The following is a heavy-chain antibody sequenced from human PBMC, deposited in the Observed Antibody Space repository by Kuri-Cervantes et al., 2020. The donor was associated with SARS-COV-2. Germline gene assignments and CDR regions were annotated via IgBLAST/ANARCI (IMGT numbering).Heavy chain of an antibody. V-gene: IGHV1-8*01. D-gene: IGHD1-7*01. J-gene: IGHJ6*03. CDR2: VNPDNGRA. CDR1: GYTFRNND. Sequence: ASVKVSCKASGYTFRNNDINRVRQAPGQGLEWVGWVNPDNGRAGFAEKFQGRVTISSNTSMNTVYLDLYSLRSGDTAVYYCARGVRGNWDSQHNYYYYMDVWGKGTTVTVSS. CDR3: ARGVRGNWDSQHNYYYYMDV.